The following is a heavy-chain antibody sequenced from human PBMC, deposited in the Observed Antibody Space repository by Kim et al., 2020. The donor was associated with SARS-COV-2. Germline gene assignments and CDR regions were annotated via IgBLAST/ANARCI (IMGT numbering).Heavy chain of an antibody. CDR3: ARGGGGSRIDY. D-gene: IGHD2-15*01. CDR2: T. V-gene: IGHV4-59*09. Sequence: TNYNPSLKSRVTISVDTSKNQFSLKLSSVTAADTAVYYCARGGGGSRIDYWGQGTLVTVSS. J-gene: IGHJ4*02.